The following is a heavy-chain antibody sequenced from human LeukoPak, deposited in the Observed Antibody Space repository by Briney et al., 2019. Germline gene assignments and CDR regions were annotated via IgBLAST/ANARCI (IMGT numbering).Heavy chain of an antibody. D-gene: IGHD3-10*01. CDR3: ARSLPFMVRGDHYFDY. Sequence: PGGSLRLSCAASGFTFSDYYMSWIRQAPGKGLEWVSYISSSGSTIYYADSVKGRFTISRDNAKNSLYLQMNSLRAEDTAVYYCARSLPFMVRGDHYFDYWGQGTLVTVSS. J-gene: IGHJ4*02. V-gene: IGHV3-11*04. CDR2: ISSSGSTI. CDR1: GFTFSDYY.